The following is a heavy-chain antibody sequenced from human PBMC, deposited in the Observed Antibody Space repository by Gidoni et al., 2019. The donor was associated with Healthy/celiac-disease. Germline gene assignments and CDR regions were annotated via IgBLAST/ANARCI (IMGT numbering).Heavy chain of an antibody. V-gene: IGHV6-1*01. Sequence: QVQLQQSGPGLVKPSQPLSLTCAISGDSVASNSAAWNWIRQSPSRGIESLGRTYYRSKWYNDYAVSVKSRITFNPDTSKNQCSLQLESVTPDDTDVYYGARGYYYYMDVWGKGTTVTVSS. CDR1: GDSVASNSAA. CDR3: ARGYYYYMDV. J-gene: IGHJ6*03. CDR2: TYYRSKWYN.